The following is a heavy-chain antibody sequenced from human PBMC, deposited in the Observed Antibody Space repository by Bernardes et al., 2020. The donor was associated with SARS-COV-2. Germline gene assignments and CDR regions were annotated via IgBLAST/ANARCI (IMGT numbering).Heavy chain of an antibody. Sequence: GRALILSCTASGFAFRNSRMNWVRQAPGKGLEWVSSISGSTPYIYYADSVKGRFTISRDNSKNSLYLQMNSLTAEDTAEYYCARDSDSGSSGPFYYYGMDVWGQGTTVTVSS. CDR2: ISGSTPYI. J-gene: IGHJ6*02. CDR1: GFAFRNSR. CDR3: ARDSDSGSSGPFYYYGMDV. V-gene: IGHV3-21*01. D-gene: IGHD3-10*01.